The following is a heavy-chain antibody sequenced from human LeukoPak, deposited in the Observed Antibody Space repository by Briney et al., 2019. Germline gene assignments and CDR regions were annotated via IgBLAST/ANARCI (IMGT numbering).Heavy chain of an antibody. CDR2: ISGSGDNT. Sequence: PGGSLRLSCAASGVTFSDYAMSWVRQAPGKGLEWVSVISGSGDNTDYADSVKGRFTISRDNSKNTLYLQMHSLRAEDTAVYYCARGARFGELVLWGQGTLVTVSS. CDR3: ARGARFGELVL. V-gene: IGHV3-23*01. D-gene: IGHD3-10*01. CDR1: GVTFSDYA. J-gene: IGHJ4*02.